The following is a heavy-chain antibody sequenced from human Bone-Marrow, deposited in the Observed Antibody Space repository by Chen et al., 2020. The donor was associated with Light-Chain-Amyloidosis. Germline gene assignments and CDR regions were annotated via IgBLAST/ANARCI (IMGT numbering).Heavy chain of an antibody. V-gene: IGHV1-2*02. D-gene: IGHD3-16*01. J-gene: IGHJ4*02. CDR3: ARDPYSVDYVWGPYFDY. CDR1: GYTFTGYY. CDR2: INPNSGGT. Sequence: QVQLVQSGAEVKKPGASVKVSCKASGYTFTGYYMHWVRQAPGQGLEWMGWINPNSGGTNYAQKFQGRVTMTRDTSISTAYMELSRLRSDDTAVYYCARDPYSVDYVWGPYFDYWGQGTLVTVSS.